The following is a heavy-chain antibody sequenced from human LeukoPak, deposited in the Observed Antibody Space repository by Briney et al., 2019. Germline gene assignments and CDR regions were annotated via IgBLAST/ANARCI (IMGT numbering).Heavy chain of an antibody. J-gene: IGHJ4*02. CDR3: ASGGYNHWGGY. D-gene: IGHD5-24*01. CDR1: GFTFSSYG. Sequence: AGSLRLSCAASGFTFSSYGMHWVRQAPGKGLEWVAVIWYDGSNKYYADSVNRRFTIARENSKNTLYLQRTSMRAETTACYYCASGGYNHWGGYWGQGTLVTVSS. V-gene: IGHV3-33*01. CDR2: IWYDGSNK.